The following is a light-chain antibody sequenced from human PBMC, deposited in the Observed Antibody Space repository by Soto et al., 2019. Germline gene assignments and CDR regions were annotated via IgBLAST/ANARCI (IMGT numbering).Light chain of an antibody. V-gene: IGLV2-14*01. J-gene: IGLJ2*01. CDR3: NSYTSSSTVV. CDR2: EVS. Sequence: QLVLTQPASVSGSPGQSITISCTGTSSDVGGYNYVSWFQQHPGKAPKLMIYEVSNRPSGVSDRFSGSKSGNTASLTISGLQAEDEADYYCNSYTSSSTVVFGGGTKVTVL. CDR1: SSDVGGYNY.